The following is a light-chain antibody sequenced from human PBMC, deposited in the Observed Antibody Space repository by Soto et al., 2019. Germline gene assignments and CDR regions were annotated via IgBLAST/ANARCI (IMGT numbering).Light chain of an antibody. CDR2: EVS. J-gene: IGLJ3*02. CDR1: SSDVGGYDY. Sequence: QSALTQPASVSGSPGQSITISCTGTSSDVGGYDYVSWYQQHPDKAPKLIVYEVSHGPSGVSHRFSGSKSGNTASLTISGLQAEDEADYYCSSYSSSSTPVLFGGGTQLTVL. CDR3: SSYSSSSTPVL. V-gene: IGLV2-14*01.